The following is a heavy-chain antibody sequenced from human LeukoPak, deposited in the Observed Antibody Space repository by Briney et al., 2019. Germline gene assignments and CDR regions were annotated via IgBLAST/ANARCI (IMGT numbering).Heavy chain of an antibody. J-gene: IGHJ4*02. Sequence: ASVKVSCKASGYTFTSYDIIWVRQAPGQGLEWMGWISAYNGNTNYAQKLQGRVTMTTDTSTSTAYMELRSLRSDDTAVYYCARDGVSRYSSSWSDYWGQGTLVTVSS. CDR3: ARDGVSRYSSSWSDY. CDR2: ISAYNGNT. V-gene: IGHV1-18*01. CDR1: GYTFTSYD. D-gene: IGHD6-13*01.